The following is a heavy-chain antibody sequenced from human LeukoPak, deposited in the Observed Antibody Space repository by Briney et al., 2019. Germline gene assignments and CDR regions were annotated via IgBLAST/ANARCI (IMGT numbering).Heavy chain of an antibody. CDR1: GGSISSGGYY. D-gene: IGHD6-19*01. CDR2: FYSSGST. CDR3: VRDGRFDSACFDS. Sequence: SETLSLTCTVSGGSISSGGYYWSWIRQHPGKGLEWIGAFYSSGSTSSHSSLKSRVTISVDTSRTQLSLKLDSVTDTDTAVYYCVRDGRFDSACFDSWGPGILVTVSS. J-gene: IGHJ4*02. V-gene: IGHV4-31*03.